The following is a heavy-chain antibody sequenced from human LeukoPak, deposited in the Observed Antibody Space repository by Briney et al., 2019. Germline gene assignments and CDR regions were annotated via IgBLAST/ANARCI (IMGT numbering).Heavy chain of an antibody. J-gene: IGHJ4*02. Sequence: ASVKVSCKASGYTFTGYYIHWVRQAPGQGLEWMGWINPNSGGTNYAQKFQGRVTMTRDTSISTAYMELSRLRSDDTAVYYCAREGVAATLYYFDYWGQGTLVTVSS. CDR2: INPNSGGT. CDR3: AREGVAATLYYFDY. CDR1: GYTFTGYY. V-gene: IGHV1-2*02. D-gene: IGHD2-15*01.